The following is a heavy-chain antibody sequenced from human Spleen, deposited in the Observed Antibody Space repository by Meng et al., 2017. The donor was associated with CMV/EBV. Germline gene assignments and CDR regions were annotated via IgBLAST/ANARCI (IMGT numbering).Heavy chain of an antibody. CDR3: ARFSLSEQLANFDY. CDR2: ISYDGSNK. J-gene: IGHJ4*02. V-gene: IGHV3-30*04. CDR1: GFTFSSYA. D-gene: IGHD6-13*01. Sequence: GESLKISCAASGFTFSSYAMHWVRQAPGKGLEWVAVISYDGSNKYYADSVKGRFTISRDNSKNTLYLQMNSLRAEDTAVYYCARFSLSEQLANFDYWGQGTLVTVSS.